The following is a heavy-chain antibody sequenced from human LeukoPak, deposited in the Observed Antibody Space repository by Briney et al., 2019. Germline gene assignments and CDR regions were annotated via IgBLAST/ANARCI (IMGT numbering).Heavy chain of an antibody. CDR2: INTSGST. D-gene: IGHD6-25*01. CDR3: AREGGDPRWLDP. J-gene: IGHJ5*02. CDR1: GGSISSYY. V-gene: IGHV4-4*07. Sequence: SEPLSLTCTVSGGSISSYYWTWIRQSAGKGLEWIGRINTSGSTNYNPSLRSRVTMSVNTFKNQFSLNLTSVTAADTAVYSCAREGGDPRWLDPWGQGTLVTVSS.